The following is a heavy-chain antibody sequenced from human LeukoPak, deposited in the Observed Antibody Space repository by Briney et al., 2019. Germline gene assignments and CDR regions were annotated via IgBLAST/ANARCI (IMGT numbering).Heavy chain of an antibody. Sequence: GGSLRLSCAASGLTFSSYAMGWVRQAPEKGLEWVSAITGSGDTTYCSDSVKGRFTISRDNSRNTLYLQMNSLRAEDTAVYYCAKDLRGPAAGTWYFDLWGRGTLVTVSS. V-gene: IGHV3-23*01. CDR1: GLTFSSYA. CDR2: ITGSGDTT. J-gene: IGHJ2*01. CDR3: AKDLRGPAAGTWYFDL. D-gene: IGHD6-13*01.